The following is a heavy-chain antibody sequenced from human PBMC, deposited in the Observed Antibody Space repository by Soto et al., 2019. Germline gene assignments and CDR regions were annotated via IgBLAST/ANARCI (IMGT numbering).Heavy chain of an antibody. V-gene: IGHV4-34*01. CDR3: ARGSSGGFLEWLPYYFDY. D-gene: IGHD3-3*01. CDR2: INHSGST. Sequence: QVQLQQWGAGLLKPSETLSLTCAVYGASFSGYYWSWIRQPPGKGLEWIGEINHSGSTNYNPSLKSRVTISVDTSKNQFSLKLSSVTAADTAVYYCARGSSGGFLEWLPYYFDYWGQGTLVTVSS. J-gene: IGHJ4*02. CDR1: GASFSGYY.